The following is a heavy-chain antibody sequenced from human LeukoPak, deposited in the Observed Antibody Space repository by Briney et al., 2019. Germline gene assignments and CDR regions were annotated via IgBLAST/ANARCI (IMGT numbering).Heavy chain of an antibody. J-gene: IGHJ4*02. CDR3: ARHGGWGSGYYFDY. Sequence: PSETLSLTCTVSGGSISSSSYYWGWIRQPPGKGLEWIGTIYYSGTTYYNPSLKSRLTISVDTSKNQFSLKLSSVTAADTAVYYCARHGGWGSGYYFDYWGQGTLVTVSS. CDR1: GGSISSSSYY. V-gene: IGHV4-39*01. CDR2: IYYSGTT. D-gene: IGHD3-16*01.